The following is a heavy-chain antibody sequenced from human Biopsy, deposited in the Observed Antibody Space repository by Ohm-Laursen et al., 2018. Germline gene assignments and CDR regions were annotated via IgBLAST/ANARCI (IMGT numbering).Heavy chain of an antibody. V-gene: IGHV1-69*06. J-gene: IGHJ5*02. CDR3: ATVRGLVWFGELIA. Sequence: SVKVSCKVIGGTFSASGISWVRLAPGHGLEFVGGIIPIFQTTHYAQSFQGRVTIVAGKSTSTAYVELSSLRSDDTAIYYCATVRGLVWFGELIAWGQGTLVTVSS. D-gene: IGHD3-10*01. CDR1: GGTFSASG. CDR2: IIPIFQTT.